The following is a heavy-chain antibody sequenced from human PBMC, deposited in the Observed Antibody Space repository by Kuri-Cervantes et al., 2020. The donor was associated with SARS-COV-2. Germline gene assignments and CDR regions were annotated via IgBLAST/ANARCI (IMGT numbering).Heavy chain of an antibody. CDR2: ISYDGNNK. J-gene: IGHJ4*02. CDR1: GFTFSSYA. D-gene: IGHD6-25*01. V-gene: IGHV3-30-3*02. Sequence: GESLKISCAASGFTFSSYAMHWVRQAPGKGLEWVTVISYDGNNKYYADSVKGRFTISRDNSKNTLYLQMNGLRAEDTAVYYCAKSLRRLSDYFDYWGQGTLVTVSS. CDR3: AKSLRRLSDYFDY.